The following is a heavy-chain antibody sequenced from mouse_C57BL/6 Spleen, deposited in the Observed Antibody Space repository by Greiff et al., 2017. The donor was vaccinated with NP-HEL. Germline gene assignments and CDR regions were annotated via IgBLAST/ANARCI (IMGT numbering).Heavy chain of an antibody. J-gene: IGHJ4*01. CDR2: ISSGGDYI. Sequence: EVQVVESGEGLVKPGGSLKLSCAASGFTFSSYAMSWVRQTPEKRLEWVAYISSGGDYIYYADTVKGRFTISRDNARNTLYLQMSSLKSEDTAMYYCTREGVSNYLDYWGQGTSVTVSS. CDR3: TREGVSNYLDY. V-gene: IGHV5-9-1*02. CDR1: GFTFSSYA. D-gene: IGHD2-5*01.